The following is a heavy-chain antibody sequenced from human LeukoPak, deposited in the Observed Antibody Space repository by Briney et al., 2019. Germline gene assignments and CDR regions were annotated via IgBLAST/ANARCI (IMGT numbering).Heavy chain of an antibody. J-gene: IGHJ4*02. CDR1: GGSIRSYY. V-gene: IGHV4-59*01. CDR3: ARGPHGVRGVTIDY. D-gene: IGHD3-10*01. CDR2: IYYSGST. Sequence: SETLSLTCTVSGGSIRSYYWSWIRQPPGKGLEWIGYIYYSGSTNYNPSLKSRVTISVDTSKNQFSLKLSSVTAADTAVYYCARGPHGVRGVTIDYWGQGTLVTVSS.